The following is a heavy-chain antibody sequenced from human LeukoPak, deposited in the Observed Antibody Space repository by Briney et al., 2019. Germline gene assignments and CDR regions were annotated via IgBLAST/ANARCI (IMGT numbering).Heavy chain of an antibody. V-gene: IGHV1-8*01. CDR2: MNPNSGNT. J-gene: IGHJ6*02. CDR1: GYTFTSYD. D-gene: IGHD3-3*01. CDR3: ARVTHDFWSGYYLYYYYYGMDV. Sequence: ASVKVSCKASGYTFTSYDINWVRQATGQGREWMGWMNPNSGNTGYAQKFQGRVTMTRNTSISTAYMELSSLRSDDTAVYYCARVTHDFWSGYYLYYYYYGMDVWGQGTTVTVSS.